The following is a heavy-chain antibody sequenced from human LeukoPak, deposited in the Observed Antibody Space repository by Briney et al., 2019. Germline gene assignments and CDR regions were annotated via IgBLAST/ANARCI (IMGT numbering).Heavy chain of an antibody. J-gene: IGHJ4*02. CDR3: ANQCGGGCSGDH. CDR2: IRYDGSNK. Sequence: GASLKLSCEASGVTFSSDGMRWFRQAPGKGLEWVTFIRYDGSNKYFADSVKGRFTISRDNSKNTLFLQMNSLRAEDSAVYYCANQCGGGCSGDHWGQGTLVTVSS. V-gene: IGHV3-30*02. CDR1: GVTFSSDG. D-gene: IGHD2-21*02.